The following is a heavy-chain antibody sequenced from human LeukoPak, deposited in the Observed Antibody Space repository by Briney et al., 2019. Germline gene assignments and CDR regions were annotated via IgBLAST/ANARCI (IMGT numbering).Heavy chain of an antibody. CDR3: ARLLYDSRGYYYFDN. CDR1: GGSISSSSYY. J-gene: IGHJ4*02. Sequence: PSETLSLTCTVSGGSISSSSYYWGWIRQPPGKGLEWIASIYYSGNTYYNPSLKSRVTMSVDTSKNQFSLHLSSVTAADTAVYYCARLLYDSRGYYYFDNWGQGTLSPSPQ. CDR2: IYYSGNT. D-gene: IGHD3-22*01. V-gene: IGHV4-39*01.